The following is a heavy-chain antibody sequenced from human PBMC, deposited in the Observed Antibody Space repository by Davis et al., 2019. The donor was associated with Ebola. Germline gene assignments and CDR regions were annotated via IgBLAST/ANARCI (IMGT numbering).Heavy chain of an antibody. D-gene: IGHD3-10*01. CDR1: GYTFTSYY. CDR2: IIPIFGTA. Sequence: SVKVSCKASGYTFTSYYMHWVRQAPGQGLEWMGGIIPIFGTANYAQKFQGRVTITADESTSTAYMELSSLRSEDTAVYYCARGITMVRSDVWFDYWGQGTLVTVSS. CDR3: ARGITMVRSDVWFDY. J-gene: IGHJ4*02. V-gene: IGHV1-69*13.